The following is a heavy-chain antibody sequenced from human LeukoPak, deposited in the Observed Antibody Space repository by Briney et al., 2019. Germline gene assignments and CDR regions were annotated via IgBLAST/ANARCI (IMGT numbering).Heavy chain of an antibody. Sequence: ASETLSLTCTVSGGSISSYYWSWIRQPAGKGLEWIGRIYTSGSTNYNPSLKSRVTMSVDTSKNQFSLKLSSVTAADTAVYYCARDIGDFYYYYMDVWGKGTTVTISS. V-gene: IGHV4-4*07. CDR3: ARDIGDFYYYYMDV. J-gene: IGHJ6*03. CDR2: IYTSGST. CDR1: GGSISSYY. D-gene: IGHD4-17*01.